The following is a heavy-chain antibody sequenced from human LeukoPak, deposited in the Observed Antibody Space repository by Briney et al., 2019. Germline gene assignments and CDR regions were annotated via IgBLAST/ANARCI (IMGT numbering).Heavy chain of an antibody. CDR1: GYSFTNYW. Sequence: PGESLKISCKGSGYSFTNYWIGWVRQMPGKGLEWMGNIYPGGSETRLSPSFQGQVTISVDKSTRTAYLQWSRLKASDTAMYYCARLTSVTLPFDFWGQGTLVTVSS. CDR3: ARLTSVTLPFDF. CDR2: IYPGGSET. D-gene: IGHD4-17*01. V-gene: IGHV5-51*01. J-gene: IGHJ4*02.